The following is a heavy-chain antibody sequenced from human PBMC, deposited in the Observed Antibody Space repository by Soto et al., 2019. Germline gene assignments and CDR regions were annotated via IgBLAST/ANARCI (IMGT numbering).Heavy chain of an antibody. Sequence: LQLQESGPGLVKPSETLSLTCTVSGGSISSSSYYWGWIRQPPGKGLDWIGSIYYSGSTYYNPYLKGRVTISVDTSKNQFSLKLSSVTAADTAVYYCARNAVHSSGFTDYWGQGTLFTVSS. CDR3: ARNAVHSSGFTDY. J-gene: IGHJ4*02. CDR1: GGSISSSSYY. V-gene: IGHV4-39*01. D-gene: IGHD6-19*01. CDR2: IYYSGST.